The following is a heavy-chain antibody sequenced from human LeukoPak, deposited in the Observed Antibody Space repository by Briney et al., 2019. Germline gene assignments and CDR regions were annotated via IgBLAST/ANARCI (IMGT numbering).Heavy chain of an antibody. CDR2: IWFDGSNE. Sequence: GGSLRLSCAASGFTFSTYGMNWVRQAPGKGLEWVAVIWFDGSNEYYAESVRGRFTISRDNSKNTLYPQMNSLRGEDTAVYYCARFWKEYYGMDVWGQGTTVTVSS. J-gene: IGHJ6*02. CDR1: GFTFSTYG. D-gene: IGHD1-1*01. CDR3: ARFWKEYYGMDV. V-gene: IGHV3-33*01.